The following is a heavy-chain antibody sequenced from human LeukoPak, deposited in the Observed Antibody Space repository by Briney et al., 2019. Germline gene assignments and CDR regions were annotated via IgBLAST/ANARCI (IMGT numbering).Heavy chain of an antibody. V-gene: IGHV1-18*01. CDR2: ISAYNGNT. D-gene: IGHD3-22*01. Sequence: GGSLRLSCAASGYTFTSYGISWVRQAPEQGLEWMGWISAYNGNTNYAQKLQGRVTMTTDTSTSTAYMELRSLRSDDTAVYYRARASSGYSYDAFDIWGQGTMVTVSS. CDR3: ARASSGYSYDAFDI. CDR1: GYTFTSYG. J-gene: IGHJ3*02.